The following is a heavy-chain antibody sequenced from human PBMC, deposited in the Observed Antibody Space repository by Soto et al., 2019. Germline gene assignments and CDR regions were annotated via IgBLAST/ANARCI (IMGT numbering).Heavy chain of an antibody. V-gene: IGHV1-18*01. CDR2: ISAYNGNT. Sequence: ASVTVSCKASGYTFTSYGIIWVRQAPGQGLEWMGWISAYNGNTNYAQKLQGRVTISIDTSKNQFSLKLSSVTAADTAVYYCAREGITLVRGVIVYNWFDPWGQGTLVTVSS. CDR1: GYTFTSYG. CDR3: AREGITLVRGVIVYNWFDP. J-gene: IGHJ5*02. D-gene: IGHD3-10*01.